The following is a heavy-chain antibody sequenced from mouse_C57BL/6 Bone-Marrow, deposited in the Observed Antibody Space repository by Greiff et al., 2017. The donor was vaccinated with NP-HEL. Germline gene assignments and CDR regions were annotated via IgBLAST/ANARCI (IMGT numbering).Heavy chain of an antibody. CDR3: AREHYGTDFDY. CDR2: IHPNSGST. V-gene: IGHV1-64*01. Sequence: QVQLQQPGAELVKPGASVKLSCTASGYTFTSYWMHWVKQRPGQGLEWIGMIHPNSGSTNYNEKFKSKATLTVDKSSSTAYMQLSSLTSEDSAVYYCAREHYGTDFDYWGQGTTLTVSS. CDR1: GYTFTSYW. J-gene: IGHJ2*01. D-gene: IGHD1-1*01.